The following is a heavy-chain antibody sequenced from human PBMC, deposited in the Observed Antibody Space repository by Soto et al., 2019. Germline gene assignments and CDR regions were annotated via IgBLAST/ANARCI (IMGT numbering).Heavy chain of an antibody. CDR2: IYYSGST. J-gene: IGHJ4*02. CDR3: ARCRSPPGGSGWCDY. Sequence: PSETLSLTCTVSGGSISSSSYYWGWIRQPPGKGLEWIGSIYYSGSTYYNPSLKSRVTISVDTSKNQFSLKLSSVTAADTAVYYCARCRSPPGGSGWCDYWGQGTLVTVSS. V-gene: IGHV4-39*01. CDR1: GGSISSSSYY. D-gene: IGHD6-19*01.